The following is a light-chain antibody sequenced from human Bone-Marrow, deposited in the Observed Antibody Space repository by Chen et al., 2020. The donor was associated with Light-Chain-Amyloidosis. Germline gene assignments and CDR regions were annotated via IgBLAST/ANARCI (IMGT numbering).Light chain of an antibody. Sequence: NELTQPPSVSVSPGQTARITCSGNILAQHFAYWYQQKPGQAPVAVMFKDSERPSGIPERFSGSSSGTLVTLAISGVQAEDEADYYCKSADTNGVVFGGGTKLIVL. CDR3: KSADTNGVV. CDR1: ILAQHF. CDR2: KDS. V-gene: IGLV3-25*03. J-gene: IGLJ2*01.